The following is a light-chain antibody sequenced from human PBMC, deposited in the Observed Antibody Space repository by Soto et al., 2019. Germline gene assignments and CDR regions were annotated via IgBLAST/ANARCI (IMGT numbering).Light chain of an antibody. CDR3: SSYRAYSTLWV. Sequence: QSVLTQPASVSGSPGQSITISRTGTASDIGNYNWVSWYQQYPGKAPKLMIYAVNNRPSGVSNRFSASKSGNTASLTISGLQAEDEADYYCSSYRAYSTLWVFGGGTKVTVL. CDR2: AVN. J-gene: IGLJ3*02. CDR1: ASDIGNYNW. V-gene: IGLV2-14*01.